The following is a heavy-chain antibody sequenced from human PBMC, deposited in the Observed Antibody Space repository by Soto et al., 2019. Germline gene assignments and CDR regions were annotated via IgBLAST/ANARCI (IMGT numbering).Heavy chain of an antibody. D-gene: IGHD5-12*01. CDR2: ISWNSGSI. V-gene: IGHV3-9*01. CDR1: GFTFGDYA. J-gene: IGHJ3*02. Sequence: EVQLVESGGGLVQPGRSLRLSCAASGFTFGDYAMHWVRQAPGKGLEWVAGISWNSGSISYADSVKGRVTISRDNAKNSLYLQMNSLRAEVTALYYCAKGPSAEARGYDLRDAFDIWGQGTMVTVSS. CDR3: AKGPSAEARGYDLRDAFDI.